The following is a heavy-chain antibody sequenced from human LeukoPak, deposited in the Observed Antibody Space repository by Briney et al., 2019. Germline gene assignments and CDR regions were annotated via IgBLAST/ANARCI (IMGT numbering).Heavy chain of an antibody. J-gene: IGHJ6*03. CDR3: ARVDRSSWYYYYYYMDV. V-gene: IGHV1-8*03. CDR2: MNPNSGNT. D-gene: IGHD6-13*01. CDR1: GYTFTSYD. Sequence: ASVKVSCKASGYTFTSYDINWVRQATGQGLEWMGWMNPNSGNTGYAQKFQGRVTITRNTSISTAYMELSSLRSEDTAVYYCARVDRSSWYYYYYYMDVWGKGTTVTVSS.